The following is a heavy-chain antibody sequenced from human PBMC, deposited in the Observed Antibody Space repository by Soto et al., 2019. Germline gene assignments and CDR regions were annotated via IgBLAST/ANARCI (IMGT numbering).Heavy chain of an antibody. CDR3: ASALTGDYVGFDY. J-gene: IGHJ4*02. Sequence: QVQLQESGPGLVKPSQTLSLTCSVSGASISRDDYYWSWIRQHPGKGLEWIAYIYSSGNSYYNPSLSSRVAISLATSTNQCSLRLSSVTAADTGVYYCASALTGDYVGFDYWGQGTPATVSS. D-gene: IGHD3-9*01. CDR1: GASISRDDYY. V-gene: IGHV4-31*03. CDR2: IYSSGNS.